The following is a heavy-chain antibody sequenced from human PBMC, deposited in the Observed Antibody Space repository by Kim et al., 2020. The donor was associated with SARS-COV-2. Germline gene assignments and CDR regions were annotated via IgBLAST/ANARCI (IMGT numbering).Heavy chain of an antibody. CDR2: IDGGGSGT. CDR1: GFTFSNYA. V-gene: IGHV3-23*03. Sequence: GESLRLSCAASGFTFSNYAMTWVRQAPGKGLEWVSVIDGGGSGTFFADSVKGRFTISRDNSKNTLYLQMNSLSAEDTAVYSCARAGGVSGPYYFDYWGQGTLVTVSS. D-gene: IGHD3-16*01. CDR3: ARAGGVSGPYYFDY. J-gene: IGHJ4*02.